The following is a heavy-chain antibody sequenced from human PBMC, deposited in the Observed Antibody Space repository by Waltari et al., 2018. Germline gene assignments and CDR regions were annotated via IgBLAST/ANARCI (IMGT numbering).Heavy chain of an antibody. J-gene: IGHJ4*02. Sequence: EVQLVESGGGLVQPGGSLRLSCAAAGFTFSSYAMSWVRQAPGKGLEWVSAISGSGVSTYYADSVKGRFTISRDNSKNTLYLQMNSLRAEDTAVYYCAKISEVVVAGGQNYFDYWGQGTLVTVSS. CDR3: AKISEVVVAGGQNYFDY. CDR2: ISGSGVST. CDR1: GFTFSSYA. D-gene: IGHD2-15*01. V-gene: IGHV3-23*04.